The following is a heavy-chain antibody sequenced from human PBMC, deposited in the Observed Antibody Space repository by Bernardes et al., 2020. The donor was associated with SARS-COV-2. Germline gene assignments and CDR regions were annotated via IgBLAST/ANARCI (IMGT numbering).Heavy chain of an antibody. CDR2: IYNSGIT. CDR1: GGSINTYY. Sequence: TLSLTCSVSGGSINTYYWIWIRQPAGKRLEWIGRIYNSGITNYNPSLKSRVTMSVDTSKNQFSLKLRSVTAADTAIYYCASSPYYYYGMDVWGQGTTVTVSS. V-gene: IGHV4-4*07. CDR3: ASSPYYYYGMDV. J-gene: IGHJ6*02.